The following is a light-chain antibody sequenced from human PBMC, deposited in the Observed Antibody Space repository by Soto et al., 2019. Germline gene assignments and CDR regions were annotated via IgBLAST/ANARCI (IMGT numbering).Light chain of an antibody. J-gene: IGKJ5*01. CDR3: QQYGSSPPIT. CDR2: GAS. Sequence: EVVMTQSPVTLSVSPGQSATLSCRAGQSIRVQLAWYQQNPGQAPRLLXYGASSRATGIPVRFSGSGSGTDLTLTISRLEPEDFAVYYCQQYGSSPPITFGQGTRLEI. CDR1: QSIRVQ. V-gene: IGKV3-20*01.